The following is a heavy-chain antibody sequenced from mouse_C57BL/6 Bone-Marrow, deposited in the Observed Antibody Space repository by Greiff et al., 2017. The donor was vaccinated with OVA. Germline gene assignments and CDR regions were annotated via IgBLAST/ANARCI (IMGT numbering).Heavy chain of an antibody. J-gene: IGHJ1*03. CDR1: GYTFTSYW. Sequence: EVQLQQSGTVLARPGASVKMSCKTSGYTFTSYWMHWVKQRPGQGLEWIGAIYPGNSDTSYNQKFKGKAKLTAVTSASTAYMELSSLTNEDAAVYYCTIITTVVRDWYFDVWGTGTTVTVSS. D-gene: IGHD1-1*01. CDR3: TIITTVVRDWYFDV. CDR2: IYPGNSDT. V-gene: IGHV1-5*01.